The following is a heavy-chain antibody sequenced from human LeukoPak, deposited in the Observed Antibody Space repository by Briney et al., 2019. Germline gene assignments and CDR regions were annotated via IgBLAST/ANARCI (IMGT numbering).Heavy chain of an antibody. J-gene: IGHJ4*02. Sequence: SETLSLTCTVSGGSISSYYWSWIRQPPGKGLEWIGYIYYSGSTSYNPSLKSRVTISVDTSKNQFSLKPSSVTAADTAVYYCAREVGYSNYFDYWGQGTLVTVSS. CDR1: GGSISSYY. V-gene: IGHV4-59*01. D-gene: IGHD2-15*01. CDR3: AREVGYSNYFDY. CDR2: IYYSGST.